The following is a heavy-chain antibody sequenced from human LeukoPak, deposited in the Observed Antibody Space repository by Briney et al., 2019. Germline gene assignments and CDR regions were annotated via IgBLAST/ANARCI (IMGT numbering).Heavy chain of an antibody. D-gene: IGHD1-26*01. Sequence: AGGSLRLSCAASGFTFDNYAMTWVRQAPGKGLEWVSLISSSGANAYYADSVKGRFTISRDNSKNTLYLQMNNLRGEDTAEYYCAKDMELASWGQGTLVTVSS. CDR3: AKDMELAS. CDR2: ISSSGANA. V-gene: IGHV3-23*01. CDR1: GFTFDNYA. J-gene: IGHJ5*02.